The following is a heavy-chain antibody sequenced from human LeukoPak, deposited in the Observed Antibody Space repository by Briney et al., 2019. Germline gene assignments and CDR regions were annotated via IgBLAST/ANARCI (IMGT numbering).Heavy chain of an antibody. Sequence: SQTLSLTCTVSGGSITSGGYYWSWIRQYPGKGLEWIGYIYSSGSTDYNPSLKSRVTISVDTSKNRFSLELSSVTAADTAVYYCARSDYYGSGSYPYWGQGTLVTVSS. J-gene: IGHJ4*02. V-gene: IGHV4-31*03. CDR2: IYSSGST. CDR3: ARSDYYGSGSYPY. D-gene: IGHD3-10*01. CDR1: GGSITSGGYY.